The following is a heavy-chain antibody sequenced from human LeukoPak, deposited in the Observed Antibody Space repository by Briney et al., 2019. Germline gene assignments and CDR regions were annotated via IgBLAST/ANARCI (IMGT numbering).Heavy chain of an antibody. J-gene: IGHJ6*03. D-gene: IGHD6-6*01. CDR3: ARGGYSSSAGYYYYMDV. V-gene: IGHV3-30*02. CDR2: LRHDGSNI. CDR1: GFNFKEHG. Sequence: GGSLRLSCTASGFNFKEHGMHWVRQAPGKGLEWVAFLRHDGSNIHYADSVKGRFTISRDNAKNSLYLQMNSLRAEDTAVYYCARGGYSSSAGYYYYMDVWGKGTTVTVSS.